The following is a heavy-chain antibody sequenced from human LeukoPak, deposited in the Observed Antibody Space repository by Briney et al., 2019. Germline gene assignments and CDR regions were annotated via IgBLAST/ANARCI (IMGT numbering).Heavy chain of an antibody. J-gene: IGHJ4*02. CDR1: GGSISRYY. CDR3: ARASYCGGDCYYLDY. D-gene: IGHD2-21*01. CDR2: IYYNGRH. Sequence: SETLSLTCTFSGGSISRYYWSWIRQPPGKGLECIGYIYYNGRHNYNPSLKSRVTISVHTSKNQFSLKLSSVTAADTAVYYCARASYCGGDCYYLDYWGQGTLVTVSS. V-gene: IGHV4-59*01.